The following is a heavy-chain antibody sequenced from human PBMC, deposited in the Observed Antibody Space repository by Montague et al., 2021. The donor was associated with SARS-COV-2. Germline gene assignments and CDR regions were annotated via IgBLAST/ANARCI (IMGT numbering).Heavy chain of an antibody. J-gene: IGHJ6*02. D-gene: IGHD6-13*01. V-gene: IGHV4-59*12. CDR2: IFYTGST. CDR3: ARQAAGSYFYYGVDV. Sequence: SETLSLNCTVSGDSINTYYWNWIRQPPGKGLEWLGSIFYTGSTNYNPSLKSRVTISLDTSKNQFFLKVTSVTAADTAVYYCARQAAGSYFYYGVDVWGQGTTVTVSS. CDR1: GDSINTYY.